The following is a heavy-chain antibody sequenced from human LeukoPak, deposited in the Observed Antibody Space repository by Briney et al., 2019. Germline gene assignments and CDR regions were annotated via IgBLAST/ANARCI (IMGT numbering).Heavy chain of an antibody. J-gene: IGHJ4*02. CDR3: ARDRGPYSGYDSYYFDY. CDR1: GGSISSGGYY. CDR2: IYYSGGT. Sequence: SETLSLTCTVSGGSISSGGYYWSWIRQHPGKGLEWIGYIYYSGGTYYNPSLKSRVTISVDTSKNQFSLKLSSVTAAYTAVYYCARDRGPYSGYDSYYFDYWGQGTLVTVSS. V-gene: IGHV4-31*03. D-gene: IGHD5-12*01.